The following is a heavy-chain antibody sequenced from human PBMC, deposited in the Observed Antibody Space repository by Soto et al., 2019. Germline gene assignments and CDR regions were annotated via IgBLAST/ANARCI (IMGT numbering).Heavy chain of an antibody. Sequence: LRLSCAASGFTFINYEMNWVRQAPGKGLEWVSYIRSSGSTIFYADSVKGRFTISRDNAKNSLYLQMNSLRVEDTAIYYCARDPVSNYDFWSGYYSAYGMDVWGQGTTVTVSS. D-gene: IGHD3-3*01. J-gene: IGHJ6*02. CDR2: IRSSGSTI. CDR3: ARDPVSNYDFWSGYYSAYGMDV. CDR1: GFTFINYE. V-gene: IGHV3-48*03.